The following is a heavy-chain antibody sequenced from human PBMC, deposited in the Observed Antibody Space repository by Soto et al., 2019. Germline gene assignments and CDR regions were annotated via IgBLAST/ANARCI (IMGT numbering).Heavy chain of an antibody. CDR2: VNPSGGHT. V-gene: IGHV1-46*01. CDR3: AREGHVVVVTAALDF. CDR1: GYAFTTYG. D-gene: IGHD2-21*02. J-gene: IGHJ4*01. Sequence: QVHLVQSGAEVKKPGASVKVSCKGSGYAFTTYGITWVRQAPGQGLEWMGTVNPSGGHTTYAQHFLGRMTMTRDTTTSTVYMKMTSMKSENTVVDYWAREGHVVVVTAALDFWGQGTRVTVSS.